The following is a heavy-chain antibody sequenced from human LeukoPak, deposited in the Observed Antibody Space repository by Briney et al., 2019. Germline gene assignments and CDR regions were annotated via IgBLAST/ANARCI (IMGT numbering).Heavy chain of an antibody. CDR2: ISSSSSYI. CDR3: ASENVVVPAAIQSFDY. D-gene: IGHD2-2*02. J-gene: IGHJ4*02. V-gene: IGHV3-21*01. CDR1: GFTFSSYS. Sequence: GGSLRLSCAASGFTFSSYSMNWVRQAPGKGLEWVSSISSSSSYIYYADSVKGRFTISRDNAKNSLYLQMNSLRAEDTAVYYCASENVVVPAAIQSFDYWGQGTLVTVSS.